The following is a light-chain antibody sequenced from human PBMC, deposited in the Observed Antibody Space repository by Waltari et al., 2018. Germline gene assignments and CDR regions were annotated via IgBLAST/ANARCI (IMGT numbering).Light chain of an antibody. Sequence: IVMTQSPDSLAVSLGERATIHCKSSQSVLYISHNKDYLAWYQQKPGQPPKLLIYWASTRESGVPDRFSGSGSGTDFTLTISSLQAEDVAVYFCQQFYSTPPTFGQGTKLEIK. V-gene: IGKV4-1*01. CDR1: QSVLYISHNKDY. CDR3: QQFYSTPPT. J-gene: IGKJ1*01. CDR2: WAS.